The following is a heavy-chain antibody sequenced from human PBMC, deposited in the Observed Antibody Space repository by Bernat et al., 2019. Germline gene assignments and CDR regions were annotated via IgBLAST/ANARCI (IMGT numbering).Heavy chain of an antibody. CDR2: IRSKAYGGTT. Sequence: EVQLVESGGGLVQPGRSLRLSCTASGFTFGDYAMSWVRQAPGKGLEWVGFIRSKAYGGTTEYAASVKGRFTISRDDSKSIAYLQMNSLKAEDTAVYYCTRETKGSSGWVYVAALDIWGPGTMVTVSS. CDR1: GFTFGDYA. CDR3: TRETKGSSGWVYVAALDI. D-gene: IGHD6-19*01. J-gene: IGHJ3*02. V-gene: IGHV3-49*04.